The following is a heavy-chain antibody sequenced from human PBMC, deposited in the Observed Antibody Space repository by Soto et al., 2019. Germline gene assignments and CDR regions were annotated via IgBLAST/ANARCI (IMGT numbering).Heavy chain of an antibody. CDR3: ARFGYPPDFLWGYFYYGMDV. CDR1: GGSISSGGYY. J-gene: IGHJ6*02. V-gene: IGHV4-31*03. D-gene: IGHD3-3*01. Sequence: QVQLQESGPGLVKPSQTLSLTCTVSGGSISSGGYYCSWIRQHPGKGLAWIGYIYYSGSTYYNPSLKSRVAISVDTSNSQFSLKLSSVTAADTAVYYCARFGYPPDFLWGYFYYGMDVCAQGTTVTGSS. CDR2: IYYSGST.